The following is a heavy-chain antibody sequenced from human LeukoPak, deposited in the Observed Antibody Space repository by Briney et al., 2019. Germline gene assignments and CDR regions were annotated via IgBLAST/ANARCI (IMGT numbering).Heavy chain of an antibody. Sequence: GASVKVSCKASGGTFSSYAISWVRQAPGQGLEWMGRIIPILGIANYAQKFQGRVTITADKSTSTAYMELSSLRSEDTAVYYCARVRSEPPSDYWGQGTLVTASS. D-gene: IGHD1-14*01. CDR1: GGTFSSYA. CDR3: ARVRSEPPSDY. V-gene: IGHV1-69*04. CDR2: IIPILGIA. J-gene: IGHJ4*02.